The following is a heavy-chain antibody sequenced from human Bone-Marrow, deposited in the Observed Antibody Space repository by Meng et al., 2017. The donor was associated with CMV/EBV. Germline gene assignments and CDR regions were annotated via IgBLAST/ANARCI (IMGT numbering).Heavy chain of an antibody. Sequence: SETLSLTCTVSGYSISSGYYWGWVRQPPGKGLEWIGSIYHSGSTYYSPSLKSRVTISVDTSKNQFSLKLSSVTAADTAVYYCARDRPYNWNYVDVWGQGTTVTVSS. J-gene: IGHJ6*02. V-gene: IGHV4-38-2*02. CDR3: ARDRPYNWNYVDV. CDR2: IYHSGST. CDR1: GYSISSGYY. D-gene: IGHD1-7*01.